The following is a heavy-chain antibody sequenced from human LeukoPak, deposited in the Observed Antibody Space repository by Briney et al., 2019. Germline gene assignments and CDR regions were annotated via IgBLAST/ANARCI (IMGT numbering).Heavy chain of an antibody. D-gene: IGHD3-10*01. CDR1: GYTLTELA. CDR2: FDPEEGET. CDR3: ATSSGSYYLY. Sequence: ASVKVSCKVSGYTLTELAIHWVRQVPGKGLEWMGGFDPEEGETIYAQKFQGRVTMIEDTSTDTAYMELSSLRSEDTAVYYCATSSGSYYLYWGQGTLVIVSS. V-gene: IGHV1-24*01. J-gene: IGHJ4*02.